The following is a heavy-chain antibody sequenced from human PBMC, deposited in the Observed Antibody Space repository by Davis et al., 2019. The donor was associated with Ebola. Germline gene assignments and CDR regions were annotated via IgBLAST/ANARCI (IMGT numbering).Heavy chain of an antibody. CDR2: TYYKSKWYN. D-gene: IGHD3-10*01. CDR3: ARGWLRRGLDA. CDR1: GDSVSTAG. Sequence: HSQTLSLTCAISGDSVSTAGWNWIRQSPSRGLEWLGRTYYKSKWYNDYAASVKSRITINPDTSKNQFSLQLNSVTPEDTALYFCARGWLRRGLDAWGEGTAVTVSS. V-gene: IGHV6-1*01. J-gene: IGHJ6*04.